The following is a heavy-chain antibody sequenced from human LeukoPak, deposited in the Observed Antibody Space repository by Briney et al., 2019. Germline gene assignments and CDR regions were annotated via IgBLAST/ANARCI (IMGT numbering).Heavy chain of an antibody. D-gene: IGHD6-19*01. V-gene: IGHV3-30*02. CDR2: IRYDGRDK. Sequence: GGSLRLSCVASGFSFSTYGIHWVRQAPGKGLEWVAFIRYDGRDKYYTDSVKGRFTISRDNYKNTLYLQMNSLRAEDTAVYYCAKRTAGTGDYWGQGTLVTVSS. CDR1: GFSFSTYG. J-gene: IGHJ4*02. CDR3: AKRTAGTGDY.